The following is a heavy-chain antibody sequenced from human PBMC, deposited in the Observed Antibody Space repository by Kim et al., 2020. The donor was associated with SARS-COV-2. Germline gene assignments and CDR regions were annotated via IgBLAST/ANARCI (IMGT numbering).Heavy chain of an antibody. D-gene: IGHD1-20*01. CDR3: TRDRYSPFDI. CDR2: ISPSGSSI. CDR1: GSTFSTYS. J-gene: IGHJ3*02. Sequence: GGSLRLSCADSGSTFSTYSMNWVRQAPVRGLEWLSYISPSGSSIYYADSVMGRFTISRDNAKNSLYLQMNNLRDEDTAVYYCTRDRYSPFDIWGQGTMVT. V-gene: IGHV3-48*02.